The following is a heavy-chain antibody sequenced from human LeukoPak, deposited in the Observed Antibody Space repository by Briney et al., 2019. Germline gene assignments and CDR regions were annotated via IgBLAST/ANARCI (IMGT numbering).Heavy chain of an antibody. CDR3: ASPGDNYAILGLDY. D-gene: IGHD3-9*01. CDR2: ISSDGTTT. J-gene: IGHJ4*02. Sequence: GRSQRLPCAASGLTHSKYWMHCARQAPGKGLACVSRISSDGTTTANADSVKGRFTISRDSAKNMLYLQMNSLRVKDTAMYYCASPGDNYAILGLDYWGQGTLVTVSS. CDR1: GLTHSKYW. V-gene: IGHV3-74*01.